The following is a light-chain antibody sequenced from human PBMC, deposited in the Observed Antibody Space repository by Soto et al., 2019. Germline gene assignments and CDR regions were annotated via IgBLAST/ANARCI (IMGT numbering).Light chain of an antibody. V-gene: IGKV3-15*01. CDR2: HTS. CDR3: QQYTVWPFT. Sequence: EIEMTQSPATLSLSPGERATLSCSASQNINTNLAWYQQSPGRAPRLFIYHTSTRATGIPDRFSGSESGTEFTLTISSLQSEDFALYYCQQYTVWPFTFGGGTRVEI. CDR1: QNINTN. J-gene: IGKJ4*01.